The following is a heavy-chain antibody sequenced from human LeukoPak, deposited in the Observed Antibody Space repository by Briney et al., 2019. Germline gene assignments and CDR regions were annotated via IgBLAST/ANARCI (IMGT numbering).Heavy chain of an antibody. CDR2: INQDGSAK. CDR3: ARDSGYNAFDY. V-gene: IGHV3-7*05. D-gene: IGHD5-12*01. J-gene: IGHJ4*02. CDR1: GFFFSNSW. Sequence: GVTLRLSCADSGFFFSNSWMAWVPQAPGRGLEWLANINQDGSAKTCVDSVKGRFTISRDNAKNSLYLQMNSLRAEDTATYYCARDSGYNAFDYWGQGTLVTVSS.